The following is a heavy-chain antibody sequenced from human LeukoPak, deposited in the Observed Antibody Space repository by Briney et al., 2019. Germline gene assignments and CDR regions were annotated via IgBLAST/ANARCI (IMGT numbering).Heavy chain of an antibody. CDR2: IFPSGGEI. D-gene: IGHD3-10*01. CDR1: GFTFSTFA. Sequence: GSLRLSCAASGFTFSTFAMIWVRQPPGKGLEWVSSIFPSGGEIHYADSVRGRFTISRDNSKSTLSLQMNSLRAEDTAVYYCTTYGSGRKFDYWGQGILVTVSS. V-gene: IGHV3-23*01. CDR3: TTYGSGRKFDY. J-gene: IGHJ4*02.